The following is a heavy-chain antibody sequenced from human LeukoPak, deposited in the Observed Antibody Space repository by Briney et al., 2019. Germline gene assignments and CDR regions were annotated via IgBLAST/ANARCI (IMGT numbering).Heavy chain of an antibody. CDR3: ARDRQVHTSVDSVEY. CDR2: IYYSGST. J-gene: IGHJ4*02. Sequence: SETLSLTCTVSGGSLSSYYWSWIRQPPGKGLEWIGYIYYSGSTNYNPSLKSRVTISVDTSKNQFSLKLSSVTAADTAVYYCARDRQVHTSVDSVEYWGQGALVTVSS. V-gene: IGHV4-59*01. D-gene: IGHD5-12*01. CDR1: GGSLSSYY.